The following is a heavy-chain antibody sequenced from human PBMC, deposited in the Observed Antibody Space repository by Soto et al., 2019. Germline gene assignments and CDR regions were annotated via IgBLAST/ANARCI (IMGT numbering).Heavy chain of an antibody. CDR1: GFTFSSYW. CDR2: INSDGSST. Sequence: GGSLRLSCAASGFTFSSYWMHWVRQAPGKGLVWVSRINSDGSSTSYADSVKGRFTISRDNAKNTLYLQMNSLRAEDTAVYYCARDPGDVYGDAADAFDIWGQGTMVTVSS. D-gene: IGHD4-17*01. V-gene: IGHV3-74*01. CDR3: ARDPGDVYGDAADAFDI. J-gene: IGHJ3*02.